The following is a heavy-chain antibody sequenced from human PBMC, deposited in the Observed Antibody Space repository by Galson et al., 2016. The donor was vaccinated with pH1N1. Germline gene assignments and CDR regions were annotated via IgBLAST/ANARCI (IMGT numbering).Heavy chain of an antibody. J-gene: IGHJ4*02. D-gene: IGHD3-16*01. V-gene: IGHV1-69*05. CDR1: GCSLSTYP. Sequence: SCKASGCSLSTYPISWVRQAPGLGLEWMGRSVPVFGSAKYSPRFQGRVAISRDESASTVYMELTSLTAEDTGIYYCAKDRTVDYGQSPPFFESWGQGTLVSVSS. CDR3: AKDRTVDYGQSPPFFES. CDR2: SVPVFGSA.